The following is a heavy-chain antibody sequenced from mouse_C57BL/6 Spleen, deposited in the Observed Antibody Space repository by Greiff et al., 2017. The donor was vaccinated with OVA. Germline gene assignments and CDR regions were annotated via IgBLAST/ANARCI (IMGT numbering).Heavy chain of an antibody. CDR2: IYPGDGDT. CDR1: GYAFSSSW. V-gene: IGHV1-82*01. J-gene: IGHJ1*03. CDR3: ARNDVYYWYFDV. D-gene: IGHD2-3*01. Sequence: VQLQQPGPELVKPGASVKISCKASGYAFSSSWMNWVKQRPGKGLEWIGRIYPGDGDTNYNGKFKGKATLTADKSSSTAYMQLSSLTSEDSAVYFGARNDVYYWYFDVWGTGTTVTVSS.